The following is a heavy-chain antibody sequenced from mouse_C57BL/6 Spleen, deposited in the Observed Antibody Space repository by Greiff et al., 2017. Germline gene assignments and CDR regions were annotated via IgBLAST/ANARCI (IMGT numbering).Heavy chain of an antibody. CDR2: IDPSDSYT. CDR3: ARRYYGDYYAMDY. J-gene: IGHJ4*01. CDR1: GYTFTSYW. Sequence: QVQLQQPGAELVKPGASVKLSCKASGYTFTSYWMQWVKQRPGPGLEWIGEIDPSDSYTNYNQKFKGKATVTVDTSSSTAYMQLSSLTSEDSAVYYCARRYYGDYYAMDYWGQGTSVTVSS. V-gene: IGHV1-50*01. D-gene: IGHD1-1*01.